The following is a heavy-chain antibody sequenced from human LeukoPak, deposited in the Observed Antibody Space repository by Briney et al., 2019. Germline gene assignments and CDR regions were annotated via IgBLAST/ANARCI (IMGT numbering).Heavy chain of an antibody. CDR1: GYRFTTYW. Sequence: GESLKISCKGSGYRFTTYWIGWVRQMPGKGLEWMGIIYPGDSDTRYSPSFQGQVTISADKSISTAYLQWSSLKASDTAMYYCASKDCSSTNCYEDDAFHIWGQGTMVTVSS. CDR2: IYPGDSDT. V-gene: IGHV5-51*01. J-gene: IGHJ3*02. CDR3: ASKDCSSTNCYEDDAFHI. D-gene: IGHD2-2*01.